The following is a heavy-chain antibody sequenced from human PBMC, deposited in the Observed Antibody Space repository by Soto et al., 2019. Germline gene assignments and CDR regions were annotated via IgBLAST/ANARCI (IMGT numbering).Heavy chain of an antibody. V-gene: IGHV1-18*04. D-gene: IGHD6-13*01. CDR3: ATVNQQPLDAFDI. J-gene: IGHJ3*02. CDR2: ISAYNGNT. Sequence: ASVKVSCKASGYTFTSYAISWVRQAPGQGLEWMGWISAYNGNTNYAQKLQGRVTMTTDTSTSTAYMELRSLRSDDTAVYYCATVNQQPLDAFDIWGQGTMVTVSS. CDR1: GYTFTSYA.